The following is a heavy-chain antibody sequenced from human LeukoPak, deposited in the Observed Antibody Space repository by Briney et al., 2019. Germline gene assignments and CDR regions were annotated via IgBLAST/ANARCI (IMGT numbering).Heavy chain of an antibody. J-gene: IGHJ6*02. D-gene: IGHD3-9*01. V-gene: IGHV4-59*08. CDR2: IYYSGST. Sequence: SETLSATCTVSGGSIISYYWSWIRQPLGKGLEWIGYIYYSGSTNYYPSLKSRVTISVDTSKNQFSLKLSSVTAADTAVYYCARLNKYYDILTGYYPGFMDVWGQGTTVTVSS. CDR1: GGSIISYY. CDR3: ARLNKYYDILTGYYPGFMDV.